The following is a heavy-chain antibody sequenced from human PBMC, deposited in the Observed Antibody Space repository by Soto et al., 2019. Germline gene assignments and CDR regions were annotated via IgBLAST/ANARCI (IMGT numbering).Heavy chain of an antibody. Sequence: SETQSLPSTVSGGSSSSGDCYWIWIRQTTRKGLEWIGYIYYSGSTYYNPSLKNRVTISVDTSKNLFSLKLSSVTAAYTAVYYCASFCGNSVYFDYRGQRTMVNVSS. V-gene: IGHV4-30-4*01. D-gene: IGHD2-21*02. CDR1: GGSSSSGDCY. CDR3: ASFCGNSVYFDY. CDR2: IYYSGST. J-gene: IGHJ4*02.